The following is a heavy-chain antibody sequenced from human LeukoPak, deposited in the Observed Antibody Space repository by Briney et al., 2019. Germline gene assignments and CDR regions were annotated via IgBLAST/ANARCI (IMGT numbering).Heavy chain of an antibody. CDR3: ARGCGWYVDRWFDP. CDR2: INHSGST. J-gene: IGHJ5*02. Sequence: SETLSLTCAVYGGSFSGYYWSWIRQPPGKGLEWIREINHSGSTNYNPSLKSRVTISVDTSKNQFSLKLSSVTAADTAVYYCARGCGWYVDRWFDPWGQGTLVTVSS. V-gene: IGHV4-34*01. CDR1: GGSFSGYY. D-gene: IGHD6-19*01.